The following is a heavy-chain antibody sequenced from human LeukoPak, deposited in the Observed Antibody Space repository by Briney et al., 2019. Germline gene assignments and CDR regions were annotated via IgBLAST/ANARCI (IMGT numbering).Heavy chain of an antibody. CDR1: GFTFSSYA. CDR2: ISYDGSNK. D-gene: IGHD5-12*01. V-gene: IGHV3-30*04. Sequence: GGSLRLSCAASGFTFSSYAMHWVRQAPGEGLEWVAVISYDGSNKYYADSVKGRFTISRDNSKNTLYLQMNSLRAEDTAVYYCARESPGWLHHFDYWGQGTLVTVSS. CDR3: ARESPGWLHHFDY. J-gene: IGHJ4*02.